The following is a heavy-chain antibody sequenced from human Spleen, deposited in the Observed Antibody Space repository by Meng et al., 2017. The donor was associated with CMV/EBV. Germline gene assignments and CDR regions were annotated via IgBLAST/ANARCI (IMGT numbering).Heavy chain of an antibody. CDR1: GGSIRSRSFY. J-gene: IGHJ4*02. CDR3: ARELGAAARSY. V-gene: IGHV4-39*07. Sequence: LQRAEPGPALVQPAEHVSLTCRVSGGSIRSRSFYWGWSRQPPGKGWEGIGSIYYSGSTYYNPSLKSRVTISVDTSKNQFSLNLSSVTAADTAVYYCARELGAAARSYWGQGTLVTVSS. D-gene: IGHD6-13*01. CDR2: IYYSGST.